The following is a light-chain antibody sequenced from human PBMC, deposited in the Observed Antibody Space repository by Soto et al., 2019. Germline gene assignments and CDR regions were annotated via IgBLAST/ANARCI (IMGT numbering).Light chain of an antibody. CDR2: KAT. Sequence: DIQMTQSPSTLSASVGDRVTITCRASQSISSWLAWYQQKPGKAPNVLFYKATTLESGVPSRFSGSGSGTEFTLTHDSLQPDDSASYYCQQCDSYPYTFGQGTKPEIK. J-gene: IGKJ2*01. CDR3: QQCDSYPYT. V-gene: IGKV1-5*03. CDR1: QSISSW.